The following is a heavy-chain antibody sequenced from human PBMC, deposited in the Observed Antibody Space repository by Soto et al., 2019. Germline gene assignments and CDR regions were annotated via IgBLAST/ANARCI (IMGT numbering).Heavy chain of an antibody. CDR2: ISYDGSNT. CDR3: AIEWLQLSEYFDY. Sequence: QVQLVESGGGVVQPGRSLRLSCAASGFTFSSYGMHWVRQAPGKGLEWVAVISYDGSNTYYADSVKGRFTISRDNSKNTLYMQMNSLRAEDTAVYYCAIEWLQLSEYFDYWGQGTLVTVSS. D-gene: IGHD5-12*01. CDR1: GFTFSSYG. V-gene: IGHV3-30*03. J-gene: IGHJ4*02.